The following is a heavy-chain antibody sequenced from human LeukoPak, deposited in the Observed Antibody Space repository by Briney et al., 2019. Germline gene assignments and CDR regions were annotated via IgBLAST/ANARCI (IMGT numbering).Heavy chain of an antibody. CDR2: IKSDGSRT. D-gene: IGHD5-12*01. CDR1: GFTFSNYW. CDR3: ARARANYYYYYMDV. J-gene: IGHJ6*03. V-gene: IGHV3-74*01. Sequence: PGGSLRLPCAASGFTFSNYWMHWVRQAPGKGLVWVSRIKSDGSRTDYADSVKGRFTISRDNAKSTLYLQMNSLRAEDTAVYYCARARANYYYYYMDVWGKGTTVTVSS.